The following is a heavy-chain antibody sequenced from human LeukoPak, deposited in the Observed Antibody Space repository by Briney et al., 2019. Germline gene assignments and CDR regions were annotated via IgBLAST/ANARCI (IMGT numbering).Heavy chain of an antibody. CDR1: GGTFSSYA. CDR3: ARSAVAGFYYYYMDV. CDR2: IIPIFGTA. Sequence: SVKVSCKASGGTFSSYAISWVRQAPGQGLEWMGRIIPIFGTANYAQKFQGRVTITTDASTSTAYLELSSLRSEDTAVYYCARSAVAGFYYYYMDVWGKGTTVTVSS. V-gene: IGHV1-69*05. D-gene: IGHD6-19*01. J-gene: IGHJ6*03.